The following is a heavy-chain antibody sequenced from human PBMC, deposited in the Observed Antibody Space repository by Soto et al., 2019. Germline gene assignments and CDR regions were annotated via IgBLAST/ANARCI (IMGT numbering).Heavy chain of an antibody. Sequence: SETLSLTCTVSGGSISSYYWSWIRQPPGKGLEWIGYIYYSGSTNYNPSLKSRVTISVDTSKNQFSLKLSSVTAADTAVYYCARYARFGEFLGWLGENYYYGMDVWGQGTTVTVSS. V-gene: IGHV4-59*01. J-gene: IGHJ6*02. CDR1: GGSISSYY. D-gene: IGHD3-10*01. CDR3: ARYARFGEFLGWLGENYYYGMDV. CDR2: IYYSGST.